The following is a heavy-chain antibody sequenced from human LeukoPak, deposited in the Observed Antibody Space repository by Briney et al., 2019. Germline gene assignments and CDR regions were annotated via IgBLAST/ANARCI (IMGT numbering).Heavy chain of an antibody. V-gene: IGHV4-59*12. J-gene: IGHJ4*02. CDR2: IYHSGST. CDR3: ARVGVGVVPSFADY. CDR1: GGSISSYY. Sequence: SETLSLTCTVSGGSISSYYWSWIRQPPGKGLEWIGYIYHSGSTYYNPSLKSRVTISVDRSKNQFSLKLSSVTAADTAVYYCARVGVGVVPSFADYWGQGTLVTVSS. D-gene: IGHD2-15*01.